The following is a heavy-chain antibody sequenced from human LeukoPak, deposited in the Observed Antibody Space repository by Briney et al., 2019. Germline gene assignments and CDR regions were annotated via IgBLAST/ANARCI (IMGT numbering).Heavy chain of an antibody. J-gene: IGHJ4*02. D-gene: IGHD6-19*01. CDR2: ISYDGSNK. Sequence: GGSLRLSCAASGFTFSSYAMHWVRQAPGKGLEWVAVISYDGSNKYYADSVKGRFTISRDNSKNTLYLQMNSLRAEDTAVYYCARVGGLQAVAGTNDDDYWGQGTLVTVSS. CDR1: GFTFSSYA. V-gene: IGHV3-30-3*01. CDR3: ARVGGLQAVAGTNDDDY.